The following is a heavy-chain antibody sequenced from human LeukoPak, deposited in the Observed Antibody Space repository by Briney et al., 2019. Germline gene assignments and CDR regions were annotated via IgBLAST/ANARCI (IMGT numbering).Heavy chain of an antibody. CDR1: GYTFTSYG. D-gene: IGHD3-22*01. CDR2: ISAYNRNT. Sequence: GSVKVSCKASGYTFTSYGISWVRQAPGQGLEWMGWISAYNRNTNYAQKLQGRVTMTTDTSTSTAYMELRSLRSDDTAVYYCARIIIDSYYDSSGYYYWGQGTLVTVSS. CDR3: ARIIIDSYYDSSGYYY. V-gene: IGHV1-18*01. J-gene: IGHJ4*02.